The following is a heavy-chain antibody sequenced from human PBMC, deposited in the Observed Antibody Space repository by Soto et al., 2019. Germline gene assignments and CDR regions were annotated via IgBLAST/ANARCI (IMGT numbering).Heavy chain of an antibody. CDR1: GFTFDDNA. J-gene: IGHJ4*02. D-gene: IGHD3-16*01. CDR3: AIAQDRGGRTTFIY. Sequence: PGGAPGISCAFSGFTFDDNAMHWVRQAPEKGLAWVSGITWKSDIGYADSVKGSFTISRDKAEHSLYLQMNSMRAEDTPLYYCAIAQDRGGRTTFIYWGQGP. CDR2: ITWKSDI. V-gene: IGHV3-9*01.